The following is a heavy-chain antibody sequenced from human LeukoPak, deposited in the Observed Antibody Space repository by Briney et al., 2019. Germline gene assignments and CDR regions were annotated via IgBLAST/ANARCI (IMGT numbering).Heavy chain of an antibody. CDR3: ARGKIGYYYGDYDGY. V-gene: IGHV3-48*03. CDR2: ISSSGNTI. D-gene: IGHD4-17*01. Sequence: GGSLRLSCAASGFTFSRYEMNWVRQAPGKGLEWVSYISSSGNTIYYADSVKGRFTISRDNAKNSLYLQMNSLRDEDTAVYYCARGKIGYYYGDYDGYWGQGTLVTVSS. J-gene: IGHJ4*02. CDR1: GFTFSRYE.